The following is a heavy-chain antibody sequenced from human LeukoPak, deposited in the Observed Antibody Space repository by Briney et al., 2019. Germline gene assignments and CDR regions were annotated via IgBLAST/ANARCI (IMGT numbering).Heavy chain of an antibody. CDR1: GYTFTSYD. D-gene: IGHD2-2*01. V-gene: IGHV1-8*01. CDR3: ARGSYCSSTTCLRYFQH. CDR2: MNPNSGNT. Sequence: ASVKVSCKASGYTFTSYDIFWVRQATGQGLEWMGWMNPNSGNTGYAQKFQGRVTMTRNTSISTAYMELCSLRSEDTAVYYCARGSYCSSTTCLRYFQHWGQGTLVTVSS. J-gene: IGHJ1*01.